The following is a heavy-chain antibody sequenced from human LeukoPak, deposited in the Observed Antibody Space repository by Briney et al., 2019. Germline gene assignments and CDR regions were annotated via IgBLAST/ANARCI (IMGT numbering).Heavy chain of an antibody. J-gene: IGHJ5*02. CDR2: IYSGGST. CDR3: ARDLDYNWFDP. V-gene: IGHV3-66*02. Sequence: GGSLRLSCAASGFTVSSNYMSWVRQAPGKGPEWVSVIYSGGSTYYADSVKGRFTISRDNSKNTLYLQMNSLRAEDTAVYYCARDLDYNWFDPWGQGTLVTVSS. CDR1: GFTVSSNY.